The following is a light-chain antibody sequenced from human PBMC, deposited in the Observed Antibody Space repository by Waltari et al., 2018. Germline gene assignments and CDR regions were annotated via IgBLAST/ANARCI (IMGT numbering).Light chain of an antibody. CDR2: WAS. CDR1: QSLFSTSNSKTY. Sequence: DIVMNQSPDFLAVSLGERATINCKSSQSLFSTSNSKTYISWYQQKPGQPPKLLIYWASTRGSGVPDRFSGSGSGTDFTLTISSLQAEDVAVYYCHHYYIPPLTFGQGTRLEIK. V-gene: IGKV4-1*01. CDR3: HHYYIPPLT. J-gene: IGKJ5*01.